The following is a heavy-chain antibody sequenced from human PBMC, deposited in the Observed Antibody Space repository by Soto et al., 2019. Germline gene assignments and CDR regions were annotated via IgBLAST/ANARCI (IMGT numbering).Heavy chain of an antibody. CDR1: GFTFSSYG. CDR3: ARGGGCSSFFDYMDV. Sequence: GGSLRLSCEASGFTFSSYGMHWVRQAPGKGLEGVAVIWYDGSNKYYADSVKGRITISRDNSKNTLYLQMNSLRAEDIAVYYCARGGGCSSFFDYMDVWGKVTTVTVSS. CDR2: IWYDGSNK. D-gene: IGHD2-15*01. V-gene: IGHV3-33*01. J-gene: IGHJ6*03.